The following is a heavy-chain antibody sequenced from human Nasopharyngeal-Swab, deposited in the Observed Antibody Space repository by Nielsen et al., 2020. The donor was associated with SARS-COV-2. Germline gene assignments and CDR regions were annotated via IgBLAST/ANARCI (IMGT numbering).Heavy chain of an antibody. V-gene: IGHV3-48*01. Sequence: GGSLRLSCVTSGFTFTDYVMTWVRQAPGKGLEWISYIPPTASHIYYADSVRGRFTISRDNAKKSLYLQMESLRPEDTAVYYCARDRGWGYTGYGSLDYWGQGVLVTVSS. D-gene: IGHD5-12*01. CDR2: IPPTASHI. CDR3: ARDRGWGYTGYGSLDY. CDR1: GFTFTDYV. J-gene: IGHJ4*02.